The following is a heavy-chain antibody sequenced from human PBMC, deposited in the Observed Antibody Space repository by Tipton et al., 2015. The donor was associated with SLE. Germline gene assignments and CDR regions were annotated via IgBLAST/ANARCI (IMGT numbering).Heavy chain of an antibody. D-gene: IGHD3-16*01. CDR1: GFTVSSNY. V-gene: IGHV3-66*01. CDR2: IYGGGNT. J-gene: IGHJ4*02. CDR3: ARGRYDGRDPSLAFDY. Sequence: SLRLSCAASGFTVSSNYMGWVRQAPGKGLEWASLIYGGGNTFYADSVKGRFTISRDNSKNTLPLQMSSLRAEDTSVYFCARGRYDGRDPSLAFDYWGPGTLVTVSA.